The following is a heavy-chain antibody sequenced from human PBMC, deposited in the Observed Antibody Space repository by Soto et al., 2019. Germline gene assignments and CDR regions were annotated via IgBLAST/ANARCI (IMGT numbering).Heavy chain of an antibody. CDR3: TPIRFLEWFDSY. Sequence: GGSLRLSCTASGFTFGDYAMSWFRQAPGKGLEWVGFIRSKAYGGTTEYAASVKGRFTISRDDSKSIAYLQMNSLKTEDTAVYYCTPIRFLEWFDSYWGQGTLVTVSS. J-gene: IGHJ4*02. CDR2: IRSKAYGGTT. D-gene: IGHD3-3*01. V-gene: IGHV3-49*03. CDR1: GFTFGDYA.